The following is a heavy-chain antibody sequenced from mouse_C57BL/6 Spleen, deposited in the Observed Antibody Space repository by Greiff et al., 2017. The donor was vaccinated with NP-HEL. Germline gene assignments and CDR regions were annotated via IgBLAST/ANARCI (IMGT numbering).Heavy chain of an antibody. D-gene: IGHD2-1*01. Sequence: VQLQESGAELVRPGASVKLSCKASGYTFTDYYINWVKQRPGQGLEWIARIYPGSGNTYYNEKFKGKATLTAEKSSSTAYMQLSSLTSEDSAVYFCAREGGNYAWYLDVWGTGTTVTVSS. V-gene: IGHV1-76*01. CDR3: AREGGNYAWYLDV. CDR2: IYPGSGNT. J-gene: IGHJ1*03. CDR1: GYTFTDYY.